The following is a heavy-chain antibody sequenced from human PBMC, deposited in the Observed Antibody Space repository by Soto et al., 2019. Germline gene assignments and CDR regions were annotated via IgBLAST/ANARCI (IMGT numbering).Heavy chain of an antibody. D-gene: IGHD6-13*01. CDR3: AKVHGSSWYRLYFVY. J-gene: IGHJ4*02. CDR2: ISYDGSNK. Sequence: GGSLRLSCAASGFTFSSYGMHWVRQAPGKGLEWVAVISYDGSNKYYADSVKGRFTISRDNSKNTLYLQMNSLRAEDTAVYYCAKVHGSSWYRLYFVYWGQATLVTVSS. CDR1: GFTFSSYG. V-gene: IGHV3-30*18.